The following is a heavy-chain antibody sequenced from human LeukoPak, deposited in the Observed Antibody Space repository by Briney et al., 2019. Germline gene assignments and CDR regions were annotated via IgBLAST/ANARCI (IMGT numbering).Heavy chain of an antibody. CDR2: INWNGGST. V-gene: IGHV3-20*01. CDR3: ARDRSLYDFWSGSDY. D-gene: IGHD3-3*01. J-gene: IGHJ4*02. Sequence: GGSLRLSCAASGFTFDDYGMSWVRHAPGKGLEWVSGINWNGGSTGYADSVKGRFTISRDNAKNSLYLQMNSLRAEDTALYHCARDRSLYDFWSGSDYWSQGTLVTVSS. CDR1: GFTFDDYG.